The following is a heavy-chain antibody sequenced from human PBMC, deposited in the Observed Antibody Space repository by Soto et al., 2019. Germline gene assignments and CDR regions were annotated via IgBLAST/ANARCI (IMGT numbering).Heavy chain of an antibody. V-gene: IGHV4-34*01. Sequence: QVQLQQWGAGLLMPSETLSLTCAVYGKSLSGYYWSWIRQPPGKALEWIGEINHSGNTNYNPSLKSRVPISVDTSKNQLFLNLSSVTAADTAMYYCARHHVRGRTIAGAAEFWGQGTLVTVSS. CDR2: INHSGNT. CDR3: ARHHVRGRTIAGAAEF. CDR1: GKSLSGYY. D-gene: IGHD1-26*01. J-gene: IGHJ4*02.